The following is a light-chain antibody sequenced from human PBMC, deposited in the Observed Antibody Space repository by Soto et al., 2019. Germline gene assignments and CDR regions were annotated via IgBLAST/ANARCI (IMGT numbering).Light chain of an antibody. CDR3: AAWDAGVSGPA. CDR1: SSNIGSKY. V-gene: IGLV1-47*01. J-gene: IGLJ2*01. Sequence: QIVLTQPPSASGTPGQRVTISCSGSSSNIGSKYVYWYQQLPGTAPKLLMYRNNQRPSGVPDRFSGSKSGTSASLAISGLRSEDEADYYCAAWDAGVSGPAFGGGTKLTVL. CDR2: RNN.